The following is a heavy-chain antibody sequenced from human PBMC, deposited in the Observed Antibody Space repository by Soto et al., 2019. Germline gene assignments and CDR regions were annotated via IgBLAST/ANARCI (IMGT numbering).Heavy chain of an antibody. J-gene: IGHJ6*02. V-gene: IGHV4-34*01. CDR1: GGSFSGYY. CDR2: INHSGST. CDR3: ARLGYCSGGSCPPQSYYYYGMDV. D-gene: IGHD2-15*01. Sequence: PSETLSLTCAVYGGSFSGYYWSWIRQPPGKGLEWIGEINHSGSTNYNPSLKSRVTISVDTSKNQFSLKLSSVTAADTAVYYCARLGYCSGGSCPPQSYYYYGMDVWGQGTTATVSS.